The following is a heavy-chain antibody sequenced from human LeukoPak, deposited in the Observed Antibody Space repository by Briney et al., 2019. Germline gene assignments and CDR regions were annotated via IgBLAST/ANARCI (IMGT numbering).Heavy chain of an antibody. J-gene: IGHJ3*02. Sequence: GGSLRLSCAASGFLFSSYWIDWVRQAPGKGLVWVSGINSDVSMTRYAESVKGRFTISRDNAKNTLYLQMNSLRAEDTAVYYCARVGSTDSPHAFDIWGQGTTVTVSS. D-gene: IGHD3-22*01. CDR2: INSDVSMT. CDR1: GFLFSSYW. CDR3: ARVGSTDSPHAFDI. V-gene: IGHV3-74*01.